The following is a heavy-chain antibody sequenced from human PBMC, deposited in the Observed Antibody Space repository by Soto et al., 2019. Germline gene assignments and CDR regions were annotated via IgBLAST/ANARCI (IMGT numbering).Heavy chain of an antibody. CDR2: ISAHNGNT. CDR3: ARTAPPVDV. CDR1: GYTFTSYG. J-gene: IGHJ6*02. V-gene: IGHV1-18*01. Sequence: QVQLVQSGAEVKKPGASVKVSCKASGYTFTSYGISWVRQAPGQGLEWMGWISAHNGNTNNAQKLQGRVTMSTDTSTSTAYQELRTLRSHDTALYYCARTAPPVDVWGQGTTGTVSS.